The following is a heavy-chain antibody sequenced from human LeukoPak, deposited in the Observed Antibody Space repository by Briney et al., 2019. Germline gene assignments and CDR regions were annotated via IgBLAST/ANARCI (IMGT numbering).Heavy chain of an antibody. D-gene: IGHD2-21*01. CDR1: GGSISSYY. CDR2: IHYSGST. V-gene: IGHV4-59*12. J-gene: IGHJ5*02. Sequence: SETLSLTCTVSGGSISSYYWSWIRQPPGKGLEWIGYIHYSGSTNYNPSLKSRVTISVDTSKNQFSLKLSSVTAADTAVYYCARGRSMPSVVVKEGWFDPWGQGTLVTVSS. CDR3: ARGRSMPSVVVKEGWFDP.